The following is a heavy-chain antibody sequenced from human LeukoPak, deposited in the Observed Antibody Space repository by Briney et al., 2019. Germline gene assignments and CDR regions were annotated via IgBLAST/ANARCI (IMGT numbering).Heavy chain of an antibody. Sequence: SETLSLTCTVSGGSISSSSYYWGWIRQPPGKGLEWIGSIYYSGSTYYNPSLKSRVTISVDTSKNQFSLKLSSVTAADTAVYYCARSLPYYYGSGSYVCYGMDVWGQGTTVTVSS. D-gene: IGHD3-10*01. CDR1: GGSISSSSYY. CDR3: ARSLPYYYGSGSYVCYGMDV. CDR2: IYYSGST. V-gene: IGHV4-39*07. J-gene: IGHJ6*02.